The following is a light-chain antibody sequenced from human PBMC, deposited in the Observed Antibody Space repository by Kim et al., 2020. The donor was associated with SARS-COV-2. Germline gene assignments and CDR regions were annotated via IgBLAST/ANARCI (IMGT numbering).Light chain of an antibody. CDR2: VNSDGSH. J-gene: IGLJ3*02. CDR3: QTWDTGIWV. V-gene: IGLV4-69*01. Sequence: LVLTQSPSASASLGASVKLTCTLSSGHSNYAIAWHQQQPEKGPRYLMKVNSDGSHIKGDGIPDRFSGSSSGAERYLTISSLQSEDEADYYCQTWDTGIWVFGGGTQLTVL. CDR1: SGHSNYA.